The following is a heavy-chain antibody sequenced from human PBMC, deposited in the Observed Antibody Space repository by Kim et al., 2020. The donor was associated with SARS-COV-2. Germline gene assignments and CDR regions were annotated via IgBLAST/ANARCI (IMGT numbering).Heavy chain of an antibody. Sequence: SVKVSCKASGGTFSSYAISWVRQAPGQGLEWMGRIIPILGIANYAQKFQGRVTITADKSTSTAYMELSSLRSEDTAVYYCARELAGVVVPAASLWFDPWGQGTLVTVSS. CDR3: ARELAGVVVPAASLWFDP. V-gene: IGHV1-69*04. J-gene: IGHJ5*02. D-gene: IGHD2-2*01. CDR1: GGTFSSYA. CDR2: IIPILGIA.